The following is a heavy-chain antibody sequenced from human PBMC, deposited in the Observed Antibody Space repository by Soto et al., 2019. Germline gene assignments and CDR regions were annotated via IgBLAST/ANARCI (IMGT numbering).Heavy chain of an antibody. D-gene: IGHD1-26*01. CDR3: AKGGSGKFAY. Sequence: PSETLSLTCTVSGDSITSGVHYWSWIRQLPGKGLEWIGYIFYSGPTYYNPSLKSRVTISVDTSKNQFSLKLNSVTAADTAVYYCAKGGSGKFAYWGQGALVTVSS. V-gene: IGHV4-31*03. CDR1: GDSITSGVHY. J-gene: IGHJ4*02. CDR2: IFYSGPT.